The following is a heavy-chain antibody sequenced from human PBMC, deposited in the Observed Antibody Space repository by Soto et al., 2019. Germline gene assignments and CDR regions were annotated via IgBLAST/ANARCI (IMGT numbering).Heavy chain of an antibody. D-gene: IGHD3-22*01. CDR1: GFTFSTYA. V-gene: IGHV3-30*18. J-gene: IGHJ6*01. Sequence: QVQLVESGGGVVQPGRSLRLSCAASGFTFSTYAMQWVRQAPGKGLEWVALMSYDGTNEYYADSVKGRFTISRDNSKNMLFLQINSLRAEDTAVYYCGKDLHHSSGYFFTVRLNAMDVWGQATTVTVSS. CDR3: GKDLHHSSGYFFTVRLNAMDV. CDR2: MSYDGTNE.